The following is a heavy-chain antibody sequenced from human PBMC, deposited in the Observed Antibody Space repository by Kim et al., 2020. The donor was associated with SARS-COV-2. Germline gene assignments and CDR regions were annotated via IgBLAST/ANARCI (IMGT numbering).Heavy chain of an antibody. CDR2: TKKAGSEK. Sequence: TVSSYWMSWFRQAQGKGLAWVSNTKKAGSEKYYVDSVKDRFTISRDNAKNSLYLQMNSLSAEDTAVYYCARSGYTYGFDHWGQGTLVTVAS. V-gene: IGHV3-7*01. J-gene: IGHJ4*02. D-gene: IGHD5-18*01. CDR3: ARSGYTYGFDH. CDR1: TVSSYW.